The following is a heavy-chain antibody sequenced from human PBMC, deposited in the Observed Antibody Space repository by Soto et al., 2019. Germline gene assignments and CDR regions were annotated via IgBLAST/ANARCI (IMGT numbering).Heavy chain of an antibody. V-gene: IGHV4-34*01. CDR2: INHSGST. J-gene: IGHJ6*02. Sequence: SETLSLTSTVYGGSCIGYYWSWIRQPTGKGLEWIGEINHSGSTNYNPSLKSRVTISVDTSKNQFSLKLSFVTAADTAVYYCARGYCSSTSCYYYYGMDVWGQGTTVTVSS. CDR3: ARGYCSSTSCYYYYGMDV. CDR1: GGSCIGYY. D-gene: IGHD2-2*01.